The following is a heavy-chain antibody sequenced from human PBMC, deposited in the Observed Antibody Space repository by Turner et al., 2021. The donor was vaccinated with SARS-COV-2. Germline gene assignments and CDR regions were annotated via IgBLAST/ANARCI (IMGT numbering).Heavy chain of an antibody. CDR2: IYYSGRT. CDR3: ARHWEVAAAAYLARFDP. Sequence: QLQLQESGPGLVKPSETLSLTCTVSGCSISSSSYYWGWIRQPPGKGLEWIGSIYYSGRTFYNPSLKSRVTISVDTSKNQFSLKLTSVTAADTAVYFCARHWEVAAAAYLARFDPWGQGTLVTVSS. D-gene: IGHD6-13*01. J-gene: IGHJ5*02. CDR1: GCSISSSSYY. V-gene: IGHV4-39*01.